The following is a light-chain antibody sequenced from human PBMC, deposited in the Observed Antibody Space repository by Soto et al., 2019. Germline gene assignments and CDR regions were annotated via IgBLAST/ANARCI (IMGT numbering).Light chain of an antibody. CDR2: GAS. J-gene: IGKJ4*01. CDR3: QQYASSPPT. Sequence: EIVLTQSPGTLSLSPGERATLSCRASQSVSRSYLAWYQQKPGQPPRLLIYGASNRATGIPDRFSDSGSGTDFTLTIGRLEPEDFAVYYCQQYASSPPTFGGGTKVEIK. CDR1: QSVSRSY. V-gene: IGKV3-20*01.